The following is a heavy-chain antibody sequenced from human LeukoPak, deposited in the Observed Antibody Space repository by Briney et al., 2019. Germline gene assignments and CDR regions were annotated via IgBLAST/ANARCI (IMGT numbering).Heavy chain of an antibody. CDR1: GFTFDDYA. J-gene: IGHJ4*02. D-gene: IGHD3-9*01. Sequence: GRSLRLSCAASGFTFDDYAMHWVRQAPGKGLEWVSGISWNTGTIGYADSVKGRFTISRDNAKNSLYLQMNSLRVEDTALYYCAKDTTSAILTATDYWGQGILVTASS. CDR3: AKDTTSAILTATDY. V-gene: IGHV3-9*01. CDR2: ISWNTGTI.